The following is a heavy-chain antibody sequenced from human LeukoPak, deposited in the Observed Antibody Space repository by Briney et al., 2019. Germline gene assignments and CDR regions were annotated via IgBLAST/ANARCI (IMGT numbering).Heavy chain of an antibody. CDR2: ISNDGGYE. J-gene: IGHJ3*02. CDR3: ARDWI. CDR1: GFTFSDYG. V-gene: IGHV3-30*03. Sequence: GRSLRLSCAASGFTFSDYGVHWVRQAPGKGLEWVAVISNDGGYEHYADSVKGRFTISRDNSKNSLYLQMNSLRAEDTAVYYCARDWIWGQGTMVTVSS.